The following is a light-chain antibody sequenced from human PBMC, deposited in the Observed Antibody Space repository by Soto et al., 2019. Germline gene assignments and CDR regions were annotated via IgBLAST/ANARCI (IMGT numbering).Light chain of an antibody. CDR1: TSNIGSNY. CDR3: ATWDDSLNGFYV. J-gene: IGLJ1*01. CDR2: RNN. Sequence: QSVRTQPPSASGTPGQGVTISCSGSTSNIGSNYVYWYQQLPGTAPKLLIYRNNQRPSGVPDRFSGSKSGTSAPLAISGLRSDDEADYFCATWDDSLNGFYVFGTGTKVTVL. V-gene: IGLV1-47*01.